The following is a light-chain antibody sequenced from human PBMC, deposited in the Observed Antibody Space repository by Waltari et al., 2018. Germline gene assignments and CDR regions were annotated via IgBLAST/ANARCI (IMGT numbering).Light chain of an antibody. Sequence: QSALTQPASVSASPGQSITISCTATSSDVGGYNYVSWYQQHPGKAPKLMIYDVSKRPSGVSTRFSGSKSGHTASLTISGLQAEDEADYYCCSYASSSLYVFGAGTKVTVL. V-gene: IGLV2-14*01. CDR1: SSDVGGYNY. CDR3: CSYASSSLYV. J-gene: IGLJ1*01. CDR2: DVS.